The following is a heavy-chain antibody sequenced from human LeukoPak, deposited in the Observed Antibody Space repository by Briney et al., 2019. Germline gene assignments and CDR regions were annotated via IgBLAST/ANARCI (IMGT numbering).Heavy chain of an antibody. D-gene: IGHD2-15*01. CDR1: GGSFSGYY. V-gene: IGHV4-59*10. CDR2: IYTSGST. CDR3: ARIKGRYCSGGSCDPYYYYYMDV. Sequence: SETLSLTCAVYGGSFSGYYWSWIRQPAGKGLEWIGRIYTSGSTNYSPSLKSRVTMSVDTSKNQFSLKLSSVTAADTAVYYCARIKGRYCSGGSCDPYYYYYMDVWGKGTTVTISS. J-gene: IGHJ6*03.